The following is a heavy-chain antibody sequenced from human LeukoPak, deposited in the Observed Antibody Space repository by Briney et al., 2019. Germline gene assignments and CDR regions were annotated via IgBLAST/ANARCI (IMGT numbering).Heavy chain of an antibody. V-gene: IGHV3-33*01. CDR1: GFTFSSYG. D-gene: IGHD6-13*01. J-gene: IGHJ4*02. CDR3: ATSGSSSWYGTYYFDY. CDR2: IWYDGSNK. Sequence: GGSLRLSCAASGFTFSSYGMHWVRQAPGKGLEWVAVIWYDGSNKHYADSVKGRFTISRDNSKNTLYLQMNSLRAEDTAVYYCATSGSSSWYGTYYFDYWGQGTLVTVSS.